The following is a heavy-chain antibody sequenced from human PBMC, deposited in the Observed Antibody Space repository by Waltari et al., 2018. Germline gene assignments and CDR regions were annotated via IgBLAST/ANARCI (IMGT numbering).Heavy chain of an antibody. D-gene: IGHD1-26*01. Sequence: QVQPQESGPGLVKPSETLSLTCAVSGGSISHSYYWNWIRQPPGKGLEWIGNIYGNNANTYYNPSLKSRVTISKDTSKKQFSLRLNSVTAADTAVYYCARVGPWDVWGRGVLVTVSS. V-gene: IGHV4-59*12. CDR1: GGSISHSYY. CDR2: IYGNNANT. J-gene: IGHJ4*02. CDR3: ARVGPWDV.